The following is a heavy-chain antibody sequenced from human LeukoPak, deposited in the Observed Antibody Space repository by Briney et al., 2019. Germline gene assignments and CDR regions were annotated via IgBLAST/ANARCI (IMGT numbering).Heavy chain of an antibody. CDR3: ARGCTNGVCHYFDY. V-gene: IGHV3-13*01. CDR1: GFTFSSYD. J-gene: IGHJ4*02. CDR2: IGTAGDT. D-gene: IGHD2-8*01. Sequence: PGGSLRLSCAASGFTFSSYDMHWVRQATGKSLEWVSAIGTAGDTYYPGSVKGRFTISRENAKNSLHLQMNSLRAGDTAVYYCARGCTNGVCHYFDYWGQGTLVTVSS.